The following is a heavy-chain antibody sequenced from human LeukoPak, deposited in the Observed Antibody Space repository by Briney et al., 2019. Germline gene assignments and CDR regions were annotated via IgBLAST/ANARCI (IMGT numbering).Heavy chain of an antibody. CDR2: IIPFFGAA. Sequence: SVKVSCKTSGGSFSNYGFNWARQAPGQGLECMGGIIPFFGAANYAQRFEGRVTITADESSTTAYMELSSLTSEDTAVYWCARDSKVDYNYRAFDIWGQGTMVTVTS. D-gene: IGHD5-24*01. V-gene: IGHV1-69*01. CDR3: ARDSKVDYNYRAFDI. J-gene: IGHJ3*02. CDR1: GGSFSNYG.